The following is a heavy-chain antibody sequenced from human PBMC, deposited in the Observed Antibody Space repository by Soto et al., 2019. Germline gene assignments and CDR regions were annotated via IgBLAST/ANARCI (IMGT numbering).Heavy chain of an antibody. J-gene: IGHJ4*02. CDR2: MNVENDKT. V-gene: IGHV1-18*01. Sequence: QVHLVQSGPEVKKPGASVTVSCKTSGYTFTSYGISWVRQAPGQRPEWMGWMNVENDKTNYAQKFQDKVTMSTDTSTDPAYLELRSLGFDHTALYYCTRDLFFFSQDSGTAEGCWGQGTLVTVSP. CDR1: GYTFTSYG. D-gene: IGHD3-10*01. CDR3: TRDLFFFSQDSGTAEGC.